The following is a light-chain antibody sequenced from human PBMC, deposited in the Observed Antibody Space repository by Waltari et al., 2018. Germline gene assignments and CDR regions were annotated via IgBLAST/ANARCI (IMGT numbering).Light chain of an antibody. V-gene: IGKV3-11*01. CDR3: QQRTDWRSVS. CDR1: QSIISY. Sequence: ELVLTQSPATLSLSPGERATLSCRASQSIISYLAWYQQKPGQAPRLLIYDASNRATGIPARFSGSGSGTDFTLTISSLEPEDFAVYYCQQRTDWRSVSFGGGTKVEIK. CDR2: DAS. J-gene: IGKJ4*01.